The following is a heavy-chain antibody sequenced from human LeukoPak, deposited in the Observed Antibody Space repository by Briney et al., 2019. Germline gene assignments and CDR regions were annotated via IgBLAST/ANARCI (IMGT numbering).Heavy chain of an antibody. D-gene: IGHD6-19*01. Sequence: SETLSLTCTVSGGSISSYYWSWIRQPPGKGLEWIGYIYYSGSTNYNPSLKSRVTISVDTSKDQFSLKLSSVTAADTAVYYCARQYSSGWYGDDWFDPWGQGTLVTVSS. CDR1: GGSISSYY. J-gene: IGHJ5*02. V-gene: IGHV4-59*08. CDR2: IYYSGST. CDR3: ARQYSSGWYGDDWFDP.